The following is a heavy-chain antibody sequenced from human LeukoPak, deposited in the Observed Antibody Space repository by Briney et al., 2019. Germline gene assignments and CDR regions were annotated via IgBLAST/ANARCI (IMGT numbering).Heavy chain of an antibody. V-gene: IGHV4-39*07. CDR2: INHSGST. CDR3: ARGGFYCGGDCYVDY. J-gene: IGHJ4*02. Sequence: PSETLSLTCTVSGGSISSSSYYWGWIRQPPGKGLEWIVEINHSGSTNYNPSLKSRVTISVDTSKNQFSLRLSSVTAADTAVYYCARGGFYCGGDCYVDYWGQGTLVTVSS. D-gene: IGHD2-21*02. CDR1: GGSISSSSYY.